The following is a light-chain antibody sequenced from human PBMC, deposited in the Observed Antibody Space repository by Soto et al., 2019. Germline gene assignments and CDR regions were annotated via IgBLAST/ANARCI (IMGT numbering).Light chain of an antibody. CDR1: SSDIGAYNY. CDR3: SSFTSTTILV. CDR2: EVS. V-gene: IGLV2-14*01. J-gene: IGLJ2*01. Sequence: QSALTHPASVSGSPGQSITISCTGSSSDIGAYNYVSWYQQSPGKAPKLIIYEVSNRPSGISNRFSGSKSGNTASLTISGLQAEDEADYHCSSFTSTTILVFGGGTKVTVL.